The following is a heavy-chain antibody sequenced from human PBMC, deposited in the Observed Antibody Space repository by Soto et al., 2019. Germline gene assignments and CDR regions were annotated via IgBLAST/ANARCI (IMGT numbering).Heavy chain of an antibody. CDR2: ISGSGAGA. V-gene: IGHV3-23*01. Sequence: PAGSLRPSCRASGFPFSNHDMDGVSKAPVKELEWVSVISGSGAGAFYADSVQGRFIISRDNSKNTLYLQMNSLRAEDTAIYYCVRERSGWDARGSFDFWGRRTMVTVSS. CDR3: VRERSGWDARGSFDF. J-gene: IGHJ3*01. CDR1: GFPFSNHD. D-gene: IGHD6-25*01.